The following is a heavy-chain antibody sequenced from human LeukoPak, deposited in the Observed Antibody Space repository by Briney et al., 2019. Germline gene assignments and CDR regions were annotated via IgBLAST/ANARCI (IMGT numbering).Heavy chain of an antibody. Sequence: GASVKVSCKASGYTFTGYYMHWVRQAPGQGLEWMGWINPNSGGTNYAQKFQGRVTMTRDTSISTAYMELSRLRSDDTAVYYCARGDIGVLPAAMGAFDIWGQGTMVTVSS. V-gene: IGHV1-2*02. D-gene: IGHD2-2*01. CDR1: GYTFTGYY. CDR2: INPNSGGT. CDR3: ARGDIGVLPAAMGAFDI. J-gene: IGHJ3*02.